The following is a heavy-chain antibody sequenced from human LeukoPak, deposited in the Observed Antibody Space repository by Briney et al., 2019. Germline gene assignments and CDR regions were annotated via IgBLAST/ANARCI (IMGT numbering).Heavy chain of an antibody. CDR2: ITTGGSSI. J-gene: IGHJ5*02. CDR3: ARLLGESTIYDL. CDR1: GFTFSAYA. D-gene: IGHD3-16*01. Sequence: GGSLRLSCAASGFTFSAYAMTWVRQAAGKGLECVSHITTGGSSIFYADSVKGRFTISRDNAEKSVSLQLNSLRDEDTAIYYCARLLGESTIYDLWGQGALVTVSS. V-gene: IGHV3-48*02.